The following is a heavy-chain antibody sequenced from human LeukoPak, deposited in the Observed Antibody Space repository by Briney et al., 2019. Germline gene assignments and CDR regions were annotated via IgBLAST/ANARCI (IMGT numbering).Heavy chain of an antibody. CDR2: INHSGST. J-gene: IGHJ4*02. CDR1: GGSFSGYY. D-gene: IGHD3-3*01. Sequence: SETLSLTCAVYGGSFSGYYWSWIRQPSGKGLEWIGEINHSGSTNYNPSLKNRVTISVDTSKNQFSLKLSSVTAADTAVYYCARHLYDFWSGPKPYYFDYWGQGTLVTVSS. CDR3: ARHLYDFWSGPKPYYFDY. V-gene: IGHV4-34*01.